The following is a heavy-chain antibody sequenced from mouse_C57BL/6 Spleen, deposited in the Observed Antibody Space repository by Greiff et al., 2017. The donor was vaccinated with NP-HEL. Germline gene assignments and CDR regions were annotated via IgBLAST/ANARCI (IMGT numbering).Heavy chain of an antibody. CDR2: ISSGGDYI. J-gene: IGHJ1*03. V-gene: IGHV5-9-1*02. D-gene: IGHD2-5*01. Sequence: EVHLVESGEGLVKPGGSLKLSCAASGFTFSSYAMSWVRQTPEKRLEWVAYISSGGDYIYYADTVKGRFTISRDNARNTLYLQMSSLKSEDTAMYYCTRGGYSNYGGYFDVWGTGTTVTVSS. CDR1: GFTFSSYA. CDR3: TRGGYSNYGGYFDV.